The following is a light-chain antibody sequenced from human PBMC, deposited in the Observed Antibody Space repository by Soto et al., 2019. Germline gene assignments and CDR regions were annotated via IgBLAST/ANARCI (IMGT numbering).Light chain of an antibody. Sequence: EIVLTQSPGTLSLSPGERATLSCRASQSVASNYLAWYQQKPGQAPRLLIADASRRATGIPDRFSGSGSGTGFTLTISRLEPEDFAVYYCQQYGGSLPYTFGQGTKLEIK. CDR3: QQYGGSLPYT. CDR1: QSVASNY. V-gene: IGKV3-20*01. CDR2: DAS. J-gene: IGKJ2*01.